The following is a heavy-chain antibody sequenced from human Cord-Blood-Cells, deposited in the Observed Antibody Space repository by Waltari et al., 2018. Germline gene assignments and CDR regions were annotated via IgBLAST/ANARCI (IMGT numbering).Heavy chain of an antibody. CDR1: GFTFSSYG. V-gene: IGHV3-33*01. CDR3: ARDRGGIDY. CDR2: IWYDGSNK. D-gene: IGHD3-16*01. J-gene: IGHJ4*02. Sequence: QVQLVESGGGVVQPGRSLRLSCAASGFTFSSYGMHWGRQAPGKGLEWVAVIWYDGSNKYYADSVKGRFTISRDNSKNTLYLQMNSLRADDTAVYYCARDRGGIDYWGQGTLVTVSS.